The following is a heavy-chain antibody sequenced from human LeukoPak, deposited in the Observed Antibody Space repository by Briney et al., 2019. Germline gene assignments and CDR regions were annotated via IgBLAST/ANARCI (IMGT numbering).Heavy chain of an antibody. V-gene: IGHV1-69*13. D-gene: IGHD6-19*01. CDR2: IIPILGTA. J-gene: IGHJ5*02. CDR1: GGTFSSYA. Sequence: SVKVSCKASGGTFSSYAISWVRQAPGQGLEWMGGIIPILGTANYAQKFQGRVTITADESTSTAYMELSSLRSEDTAVYYCARGVWSSGSGWFDPWGQGTLVTVSS. CDR3: ARGVWSSGSGWFDP.